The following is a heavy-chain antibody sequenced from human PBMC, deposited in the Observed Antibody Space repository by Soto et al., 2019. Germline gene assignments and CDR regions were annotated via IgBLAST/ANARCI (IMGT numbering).Heavy chain of an antibody. CDR3: AALDYGDYVSLVPN. J-gene: IGHJ4*02. V-gene: IGHV4-39*01. CDR1: GGSISSSSYY. CDR2: IYYSGST. Sequence: PSETLSLTCTVSGGSISSSSYYWGWIRQPPGKGLEWIGSIYYSGSTYYNPSLKSRVTISVDTSKNQFSLKLSSVTAADTAVYYCAALDYGDYVSLVPNWGQGTLVTVSS. D-gene: IGHD4-17*01.